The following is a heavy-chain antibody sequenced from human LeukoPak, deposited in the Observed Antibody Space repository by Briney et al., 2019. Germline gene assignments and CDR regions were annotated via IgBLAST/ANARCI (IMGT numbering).Heavy chain of an antibody. Sequence: SETLSLTCTVSGGSISNYYWSWIRQPPGKGLEWIGYIYDSGSTSYNPSLKSRVSMSVDTSKNQFSLKLSSVTAADTAVYYCARHPFDGDYGDYWGQRTLVTVSS. CDR3: ARHPFDGDYGDY. CDR1: GGSISNYY. J-gene: IGHJ4*02. V-gene: IGHV4-59*08. D-gene: IGHD4-17*01. CDR2: IYDSGST.